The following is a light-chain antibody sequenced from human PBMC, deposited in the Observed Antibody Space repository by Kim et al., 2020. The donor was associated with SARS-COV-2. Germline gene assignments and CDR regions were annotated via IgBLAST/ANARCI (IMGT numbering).Light chain of an antibody. V-gene: IGKV3-11*01. J-gene: IGKJ5*01. CDR1: QGVTNY. CDR3: QQRGS. CDR2: EAS. Sequence: TLSSSPGDRATLSCRASQGVTNYLAWYQQKPGQAPRLLIYEASKRAAGIPARFSGSGSGTDFTLTISRLEPGDSAVYFCQQRGSFGQGTRLEIK.